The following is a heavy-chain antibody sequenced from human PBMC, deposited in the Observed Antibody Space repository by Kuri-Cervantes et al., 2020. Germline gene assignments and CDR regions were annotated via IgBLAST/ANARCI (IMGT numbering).Heavy chain of an antibody. J-gene: IGHJ4*02. CDR3: VTVGRGTYFDY. V-gene: IGHV3-7*01. CDR1: GFTFSRYW. CDR2: INEDGREK. Sequence: GGSLRLSCAASGFTFSRYWMSWVRQAPGKRLEWVANINEDGREKYYVDSVKGRFTISRDNAKKSLYLQMNSLRAEGTAVYYCVTVGRGTYFDYWGRGNLVTVSS.